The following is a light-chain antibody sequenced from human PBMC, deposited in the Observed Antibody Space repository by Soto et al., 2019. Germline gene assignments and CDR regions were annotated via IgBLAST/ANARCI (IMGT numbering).Light chain of an antibody. CDR1: QSVSSSY. CDR3: QQYGSSPWT. CDR2: GAS. J-gene: IGKJ1*01. V-gene: IGKV3-20*01. Sequence: EIVLTQSPGPLSLSPGERATLSCRASQSVSSSYLAWYQQKPGQAPRLLIYGASSSATGIPDRFSGSGSGTDFTLTISRLEPEDFAVYYCQQYGSSPWTFGQGTKVDIK.